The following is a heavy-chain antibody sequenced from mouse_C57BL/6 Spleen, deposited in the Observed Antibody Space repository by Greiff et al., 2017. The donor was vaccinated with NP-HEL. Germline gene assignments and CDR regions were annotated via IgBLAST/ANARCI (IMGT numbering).Heavy chain of an antibody. Sequence: QVQLQQPGAELVRPGSSVKLSCKASGYTFTSYWMPWVKQRPIQGLEWIGNIDPSDSETHYNQKFKDKATLTVDKSTSTAYMQLSSLTSEDSAVYYCARAAFVATYYDIDYWGQGTSVTVSS. CDR2: IDPSDSET. CDR1: GYTFTSYW. CDR3: ARAAFVATYYDIDY. J-gene: IGHJ4*01. D-gene: IGHD1-1*01. V-gene: IGHV1-52*01.